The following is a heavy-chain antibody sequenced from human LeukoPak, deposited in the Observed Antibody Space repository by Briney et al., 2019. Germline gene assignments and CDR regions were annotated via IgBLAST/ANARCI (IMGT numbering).Heavy chain of an antibody. J-gene: IGHJ4*02. CDR3: AKDRPQLWGYYFDY. CDR2: ISGSGGST. D-gene: IGHD5-18*01. Sequence: PGGSLRLSCAPSGFTFSSYAMSWVRQAPGKGLEWVLAISGSGGSTYYADSVKGRFTISRDNSKNTLYLQMNSLRAEDTAVYYCAKDRPQLWGYYFDYWGQGTLVTVSS. CDR1: GFTFSSYA. V-gene: IGHV3-23*01.